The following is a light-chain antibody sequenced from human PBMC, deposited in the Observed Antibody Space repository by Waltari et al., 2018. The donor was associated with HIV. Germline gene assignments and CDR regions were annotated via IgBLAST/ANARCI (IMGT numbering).Light chain of an antibody. CDR2: YVI. Sequence: QSALTQPPSASGSPGQSVTLSCTGTSSYVAGYNSVSWPQQHPSKAPKPIIYYVIKRPSGGPDRFSGSKSGNTASLTVSGLQPEDEADYDCSSHAGSKVVFGGGTRLTVL. J-gene: IGLJ2*01. CDR1: SSYVAGYNS. CDR3: SSHAGSKVV. V-gene: IGLV2-8*01.